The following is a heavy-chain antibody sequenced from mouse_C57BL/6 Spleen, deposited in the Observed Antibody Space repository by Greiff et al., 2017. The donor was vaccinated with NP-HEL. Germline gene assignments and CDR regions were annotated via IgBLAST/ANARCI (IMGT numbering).Heavy chain of an antibody. CDR2: ISSGSSTI. CDR3: ARDYYGSSSSWFAY. D-gene: IGHD1-1*01. Sequence: DVKLVESGGGLVKPGGSLKLSCAASGFTFSDYGMHWVRQAPEKGLEWVAYISSGSSTIYYADTVKGRFTISRYNAKNTLFLQMTSLRSEDTAMYYCARDYYGSSSSWFAYWGQGTLVTVSA. J-gene: IGHJ3*01. V-gene: IGHV5-17*01. CDR1: GFTFSDYG.